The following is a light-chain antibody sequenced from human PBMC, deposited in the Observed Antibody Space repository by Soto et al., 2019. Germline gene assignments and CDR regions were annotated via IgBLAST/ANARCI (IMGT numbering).Light chain of an antibody. J-gene: IGKJ1*01. CDR3: QQYNSYPRT. CDR1: QSISSW. CDR2: DAS. Sequence: DIQMTQSPSTLSASVGDRVTITCRASQSISSWLAWYQQKPGKAPKLLIYDASSLESGVPSRFSGSGSGTEFTHTISRLQPDDFATDYCQQYNSYPRTFGQGTKLE. V-gene: IGKV1-5*01.